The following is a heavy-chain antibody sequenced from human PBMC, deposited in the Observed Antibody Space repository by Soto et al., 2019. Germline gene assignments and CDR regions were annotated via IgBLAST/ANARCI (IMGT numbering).Heavy chain of an antibody. Sequence: EVQLLESGGGLVQPGGSLRLSCAASGFAFSSYAMRWVRQAPGKGLEGVSVISGSGGSTYYADSVKGRFTVSRDNSKNTLYQQINIQRAEDKVGSYSATDVVLSNGSAPDSFDFWGQGTLVTVSS. J-gene: IGHJ4*02. CDR1: GFAFSSYA. V-gene: IGHV3-23*01. CDR2: ISGSGGST. D-gene: IGHD2-15*01. CDR3: ATDVVLSNGSAPDSFDF.